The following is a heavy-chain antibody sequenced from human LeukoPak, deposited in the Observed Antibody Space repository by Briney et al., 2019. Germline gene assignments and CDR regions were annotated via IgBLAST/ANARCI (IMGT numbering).Heavy chain of an antibody. D-gene: IGHD6-19*01. CDR1: GFTFSSYE. J-gene: IGHJ4*02. CDR2: ISSSGSTI. V-gene: IGHV3-48*03. Sequence: GGSPRPSCAASGFTFSSYEMNWVRQAPGKGLEWVSYISSSGSTIYYADSVKGRFTISRDNAKNSLYLQMNSLRAEDTAVYYCARDQSGSGGWYFDYWGQGTLVTASS. CDR3: ARDQSGSGGWYFDY.